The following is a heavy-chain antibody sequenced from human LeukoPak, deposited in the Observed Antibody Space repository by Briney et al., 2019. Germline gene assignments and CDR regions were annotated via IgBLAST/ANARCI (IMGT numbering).Heavy chain of an antibody. CDR3: ATGRAAAGQYYFDY. D-gene: IGHD6-13*01. Sequence: SETLSLTCTVSGGSISNSIYYWPWIRQPPGKGLEWIGTISYSGSTYYNPSLKSRVTISVDTSKNQFSLKLNSVTAADTAVYYCATGRAAAGQYYFDYWGQGTLVTVSS. CDR1: GGSISNSIYY. J-gene: IGHJ4*02. V-gene: IGHV4-39*01. CDR2: ISYSGST.